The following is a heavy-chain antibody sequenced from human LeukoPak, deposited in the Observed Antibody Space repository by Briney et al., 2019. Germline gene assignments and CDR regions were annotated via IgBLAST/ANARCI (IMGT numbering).Heavy chain of an antibody. CDR1: GGSISSSSYY. J-gene: IGHJ4*02. V-gene: IGHV4-39*07. CDR3: ARPGQSSWWVYFTF. Sequence: SETLSLTCTVSGGSISSSSYYWGWIRQPPGKGLEWIGSIYYSGSTHYNPSLKSRVTMSIDTSKNQFSLRLSSVTAADTAVYYCARPGQSSWWVYFTFWGQGTLVTVSS. D-gene: IGHD2-15*01. CDR2: IYYSGST.